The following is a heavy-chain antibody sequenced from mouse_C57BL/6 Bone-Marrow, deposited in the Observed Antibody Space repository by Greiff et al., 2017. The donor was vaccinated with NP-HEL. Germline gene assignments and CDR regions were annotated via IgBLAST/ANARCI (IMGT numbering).Heavy chain of an antibody. CDR3: ARPRGGFDY. Sequence: VQLQQSGPVLVKPGASVKMSCKASGYTFTDYYMNWVKQSHGKSLEWIGVINPYNGGTSYNQKFKGKATLTVDKSSSTAYMELNSLTSEDSAVYYCARPRGGFDYWGQGTTLTFSS. CDR2: INPYNGGT. CDR1: GYTFTDYY. J-gene: IGHJ2*01. V-gene: IGHV1-19*01.